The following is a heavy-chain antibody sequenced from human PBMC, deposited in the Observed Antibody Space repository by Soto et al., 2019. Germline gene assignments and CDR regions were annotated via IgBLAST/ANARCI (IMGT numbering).Heavy chain of an antibody. D-gene: IGHD5-12*01. CDR1: GGTFSSYA. J-gene: IGHJ6*02. CDR2: IIPIFGTA. Sequence: QVQLVQSGAEVKKPGSSVKVSCKASGGTFSSYAISWVRQAPGQGLEWMGGIIPIFGTANYAQKFQGRVTITADESTSTAYMELSSLRSEDTAVYYCARDSALEMATITGYYYYGMDVWGQGTTVTVSS. CDR3: ARDSALEMATITGYYYYGMDV. V-gene: IGHV1-69*01.